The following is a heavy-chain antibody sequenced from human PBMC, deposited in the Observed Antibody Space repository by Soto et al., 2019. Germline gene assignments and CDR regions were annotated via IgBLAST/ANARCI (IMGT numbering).Heavy chain of an antibody. D-gene: IGHD6-13*01. CDR2: ISGGAGST. V-gene: IGHV3-23*01. CDR3: AKGLIAWQQLVPEQY. J-gene: IGHJ4*02. CDR1: GFTFISYE. Sequence: HPGGSLRLSCAASGFTFISYEMSWVRQAPGKGLEWVSAISGGAGSTYYADSVKGRFTISRDNSKNTLYLQMNSLRAEDTAVYYCAKGLIAWQQLVPEQYWGQGTLVTVSS.